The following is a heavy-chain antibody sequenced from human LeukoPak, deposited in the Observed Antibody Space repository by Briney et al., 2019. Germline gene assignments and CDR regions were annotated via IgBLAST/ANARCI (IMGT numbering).Heavy chain of an antibody. D-gene: IGHD3-16*01. CDR3: ARGESGIMENSFDI. Sequence: GGSLRLSCAASGFTMRNHWMSWVRQAPGKGLEWVADIKQDGSEIHYVDSVKGRFTISRDNAKNSLYLQMNSLRVDDTAVYSCARGESGIMENSFDIWGQGTLVTVSS. CDR1: GFTMRNHW. V-gene: IGHV3-7*03. J-gene: IGHJ3*02. CDR2: IKQDGSEI.